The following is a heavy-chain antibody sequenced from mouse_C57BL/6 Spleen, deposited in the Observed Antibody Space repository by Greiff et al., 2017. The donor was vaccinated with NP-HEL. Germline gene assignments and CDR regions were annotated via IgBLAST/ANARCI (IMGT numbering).Heavy chain of an antibody. D-gene: IGHD4-1*01. CDR3: ARSGGTPPWFAY. Sequence: VQLQQSGPELVKPGASVKISCKASGYTFTDYYMNWVKQSHGKSLEWIGDINPNNGGTSYNQKFKGKATLTVDKSSSTAYMELRSLTSEDSAVYYCARSGGTPPWFAYWGQGTLVTVSA. CDR1: GYTFTDYY. J-gene: IGHJ3*01. V-gene: IGHV1-26*01. CDR2: INPNNGGT.